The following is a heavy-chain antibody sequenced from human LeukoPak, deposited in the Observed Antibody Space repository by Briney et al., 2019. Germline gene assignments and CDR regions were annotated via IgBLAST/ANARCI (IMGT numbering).Heavy chain of an antibody. D-gene: IGHD1-26*01. Sequence: PGGSLRLSCAASGFTFSSYGMSWVRQSPGKGLEWVSAISGGGGTTYYADNADSVKGRFTISRDNSKNTLYLQMNSLKAEDTALYYCANWQSGSHIFFDYWGQGTPVTVSS. J-gene: IGHJ4*02. CDR3: ANWQSGSHIFFDY. V-gene: IGHV3-23*01. CDR2: ISGGGGTT. CDR1: GFTFSSYG.